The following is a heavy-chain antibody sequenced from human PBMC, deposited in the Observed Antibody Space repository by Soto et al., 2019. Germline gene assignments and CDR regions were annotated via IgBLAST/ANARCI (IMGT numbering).Heavy chain of an antibody. D-gene: IGHD3-22*01. CDR1: GGSFSGYY. V-gene: IGHV4-34*01. Sequence: QVQLQQWGAGLLKPSETLSLTCAVYGGSFSGYYWSWIRQPPGKGLEWIGEINHSGSTNYNPSLKSRVTISVDTSKNQFSLKLSSVTAADTAVYYCARYGYYYDSSGYSRRNYYYYGMDVWGQGTTVTVSS. CDR3: ARYGYYYDSSGYSRRNYYYYGMDV. CDR2: INHSGST. J-gene: IGHJ6*02.